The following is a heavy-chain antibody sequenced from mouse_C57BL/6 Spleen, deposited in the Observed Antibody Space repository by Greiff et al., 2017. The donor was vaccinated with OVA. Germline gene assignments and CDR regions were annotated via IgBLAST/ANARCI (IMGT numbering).Heavy chain of an antibody. J-gene: IGHJ2*01. CDR1: GFTFSSYG. CDR2: ISSGGSYT. Sequence: EVQLVESGGDLVKPGGSLKLSCAASGFTFSSYGMSWVRQTPDKRLEWVATISSGGSYTYYPDSVKGRFTISRDNAKNTLYLQKSSLKSEDTAMYYYARTDYGYDGWTHYIDYWGQGTTLTVSS. V-gene: IGHV5-6*01. CDR3: ARTDYGYDGWTHYIDY. D-gene: IGHD2-2*01.